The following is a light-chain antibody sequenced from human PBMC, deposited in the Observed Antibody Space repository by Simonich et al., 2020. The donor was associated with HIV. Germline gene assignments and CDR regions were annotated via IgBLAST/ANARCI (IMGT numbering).Light chain of an antibody. CDR2: WAS. Sequence: DIVMTQSPDSLAVSLGDRATINCKSSQSVLYNSNNKNFLAWYQQKPGQPPKLLIYWASTRESGVPDRFSGSGSGTDFTLTISSLQAEDVAVYYCQQYYSPLLTFGGGTKVEIK. CDR1: QSVLYNSNNKNF. CDR3: QQYYSPLLT. J-gene: IGKJ4*01. V-gene: IGKV4-1*01.